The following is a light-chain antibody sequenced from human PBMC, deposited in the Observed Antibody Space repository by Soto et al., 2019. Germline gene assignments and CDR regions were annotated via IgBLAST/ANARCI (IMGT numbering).Light chain of an antibody. CDR1: SSDVGSYKD. V-gene: IGLV2-11*01. CDR3: CAYADTFYV. Sequence: QSALTQPRSVSGSPGQSVTISCTGTSSDVGSYKDVSWYQHHPGKVPKRMIYDVSERPSGVPDRFSGSKSGNTASLTISGLQAEDEAIYYCCAYADTFYVFGTGTKVTVL. J-gene: IGLJ1*01. CDR2: DVS.